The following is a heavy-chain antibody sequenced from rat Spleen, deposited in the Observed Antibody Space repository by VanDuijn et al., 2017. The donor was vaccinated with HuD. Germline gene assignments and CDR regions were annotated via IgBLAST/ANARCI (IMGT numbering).Heavy chain of an antibody. Sequence: EVQLVESGGGLVQPGRSLKLSCVASGFTFNNYWMTWIRQAPTKGLEWVASINYDGSSTYYRDSVKGRFTVSRDNAKSTLYLQMDSLRSEDTATYYCEREAGIPFHYFDYWGHGVMVTVSS. D-gene: IGHD1-4*01. V-gene: IGHV5-31*01. J-gene: IGHJ2*01. CDR1: GFTFNNYW. CDR3: EREAGIPFHYFDY. CDR2: INYDGSST.